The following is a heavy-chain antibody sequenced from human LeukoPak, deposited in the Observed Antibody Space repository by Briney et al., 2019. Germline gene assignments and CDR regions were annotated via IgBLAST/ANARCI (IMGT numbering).Heavy chain of an antibody. CDR3: ARIGGVFHH. Sequence: SETLSLTCAVSGASVSSDGFWWNWVRQPPGKGLEWIGQIGHSGTTNYKPSLKSRLTISTDASKNHFSLRLTSVTPADTAVYYCARIGGVFHHWGQGTLVTVSS. D-gene: IGHD3-10*01. V-gene: IGHV4-61*03. J-gene: IGHJ1*01. CDR2: IGHSGTT. CDR1: GASVSSDGFW.